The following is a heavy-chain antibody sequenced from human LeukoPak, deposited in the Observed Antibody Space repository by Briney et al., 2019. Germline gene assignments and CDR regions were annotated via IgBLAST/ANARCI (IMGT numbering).Heavy chain of an antibody. V-gene: IGHV3-21*01. CDR1: GFTFSSYS. CDR2: ISSSSSYI. J-gene: IGHJ4*02. Sequence: GGSLRLSCAASGFTFSSYSMTWVRQAPGKGLEWVSSISSSSSYIYYADSVKGRFTISRDNAKNSLYLQMNSLRAEDTAVYYCARGGNSGFDYWGQGTLVTVSS. D-gene: IGHD4-23*01. CDR3: ARGGNSGFDY.